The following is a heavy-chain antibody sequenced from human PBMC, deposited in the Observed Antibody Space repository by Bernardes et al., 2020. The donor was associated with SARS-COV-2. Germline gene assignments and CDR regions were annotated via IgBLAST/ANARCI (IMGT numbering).Heavy chain of an antibody. CDR1: GFTFSSYE. V-gene: IGHV3-48*03. CDR2: ISSSGSTI. CDR3: ARDRLGITIFGGVYYYGMDV. J-gene: IGHJ6*02. Sequence: SLIRSCAASGFTFSSYEMNWVRQAPGKGLEWVSYISSSGSTIYYADSVKGRFTISRDNAKNSLYLQMNSLRAEDTAVYYCARDRLGITIFGGVYYYGMDVWGQGTTVTVSS. D-gene: IGHD3-3*01.